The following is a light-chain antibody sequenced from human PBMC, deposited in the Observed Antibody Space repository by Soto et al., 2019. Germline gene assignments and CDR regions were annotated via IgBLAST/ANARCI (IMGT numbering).Light chain of an antibody. J-gene: IGKJ1*01. CDR1: QSVSSY. V-gene: IGKV3-11*01. CDR2: DAS. CDR3: QQRSNWPRT. Sequence: ILLTQSPAPLSFFPGGKAPPSRRASQSVSSYLAWYQQKPGQAPRLLIYDASNRATGIPARFSGSGSGTDFTLTISSLEPEDFAVYYCQQRSNWPRTFGQGTKVDIK.